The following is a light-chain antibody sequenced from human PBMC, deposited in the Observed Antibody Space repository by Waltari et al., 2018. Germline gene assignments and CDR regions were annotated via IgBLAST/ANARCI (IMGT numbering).Light chain of an antibody. CDR1: QSLLHSHGRNY. Sequence: EIVMTQSPLSLPVTPGEPASISCRYSQSLLHSHGRNYLDWYLQKPGQSPQLLIYLGSTRASGVPDRFSGSGSGTDFTLKISRVEAEDVGVYYCMQALQNPLTFGGGTKVEIK. CDR3: MQALQNPLT. V-gene: IGKV2-28*01. J-gene: IGKJ4*01. CDR2: LGS.